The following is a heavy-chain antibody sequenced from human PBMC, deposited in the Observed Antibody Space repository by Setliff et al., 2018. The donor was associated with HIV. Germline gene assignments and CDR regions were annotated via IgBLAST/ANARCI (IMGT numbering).Heavy chain of an antibody. Sequence: ASVKVSCKASGGTFSSYAISWVRQAPGQGLEWMGGIIPIFGTANYAQKFQGRVTITTDESTSTAYMELSSLRSEDTAVYYCATTGDSDAFDIWGQGTMVTVSS. V-gene: IGHV1-69*05. J-gene: IGHJ3*02. CDR2: IIPIFGTA. D-gene: IGHD4-17*01. CDR1: GGTFSSYA. CDR3: ATTGDSDAFDI.